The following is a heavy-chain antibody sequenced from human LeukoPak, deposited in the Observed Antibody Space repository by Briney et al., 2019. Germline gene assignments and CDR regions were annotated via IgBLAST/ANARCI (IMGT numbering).Heavy chain of an antibody. J-gene: IGHJ5*02. CDR1: GYTFTSYG. Sequence: ASVKVSCKASGYTFTSYGISWVRQAPGQGLEWMGWISAYNGNTNYAQKLQGRVTMTTDTSTSTAYMELRSLRSDDTAVCYCARDPDVGATLGFDPWGQGTLVTVSS. CDR3: ARDPDVGATLGFDP. D-gene: IGHD1-26*01. V-gene: IGHV1-18*01. CDR2: ISAYNGNT.